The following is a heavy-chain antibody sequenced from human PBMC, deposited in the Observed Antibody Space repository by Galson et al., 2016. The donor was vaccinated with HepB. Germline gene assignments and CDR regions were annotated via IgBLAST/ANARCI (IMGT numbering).Heavy chain of an antibody. V-gene: IGHV3-23*01. D-gene: IGHD6-19*01. CDR1: GFSFSRRA. CDR2: ISGSASRT. J-gene: IGHJ4*02. Sequence: SLRLSCAASGFSFSRRAMNWVRQAPGKGLEWVAAISGSASRTYSAGSVKGRFTISRDNSKNTLYLLMNSLRAEDTAIYYCAKDQRYMESRGWYDFDFWGQGTLVIVAS. CDR3: AKDQRYMESRGWYDFDF.